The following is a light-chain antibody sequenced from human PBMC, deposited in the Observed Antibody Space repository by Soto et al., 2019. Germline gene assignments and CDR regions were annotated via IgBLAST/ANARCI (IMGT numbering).Light chain of an antibody. CDR1: SSDVGGYNY. V-gene: IGLV2-8*01. Sequence: QSVLTQPPSASGSPGQSVTISCTGTSSDVGGYNYVSWYQQHPGKAPKLTIYEVSKRPSGVPDRFSGSKSGNTASLTVSGLQAEDEADYYCSSYAGSNNFVCGTGTKGTVL. CDR2: EVS. CDR3: SSYAGSNNFV. J-gene: IGLJ1*01.